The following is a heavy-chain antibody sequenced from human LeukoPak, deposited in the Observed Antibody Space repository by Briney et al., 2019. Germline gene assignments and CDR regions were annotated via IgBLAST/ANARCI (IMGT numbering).Heavy chain of an antibody. CDR3: TTDEDYGDYPTDY. Sequence: GGSLRLSCAASGFTFDKAWMTWVRQAPGKGLEWVGRIKSKIHGGTIDYAAPVKGRFTISRDDSENTVYLQMNSLKTEDTAVYYCTTDEDYGDYPTDYWGQGTLVTVSS. CDR2: IKSKIHGGTI. J-gene: IGHJ4*02. CDR1: GFTFDKAW. D-gene: IGHD4-17*01. V-gene: IGHV3-15*01.